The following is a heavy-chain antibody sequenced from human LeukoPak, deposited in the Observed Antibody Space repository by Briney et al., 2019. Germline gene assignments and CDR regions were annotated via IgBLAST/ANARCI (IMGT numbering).Heavy chain of an antibody. J-gene: IGHJ5*02. Sequence: SETLSLTCAVYGGSFSGNYCSWIRQPPGKGLEWIGEINHSGGTNYNPSLKSRVTISVYVSRNQFSLNLSSVTAADTAVYYCARGGRGKWFDPWGRGTLVTVSS. V-gene: IGHV4-34*01. CDR2: INHSGGT. CDR1: GGSFSGNY. D-gene: IGHD3-10*01. CDR3: ARGGRGKWFDP.